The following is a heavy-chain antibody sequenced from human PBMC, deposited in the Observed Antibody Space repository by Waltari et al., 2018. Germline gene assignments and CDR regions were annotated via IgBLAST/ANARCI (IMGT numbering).Heavy chain of an antibody. CDR2: IYYSGST. Sequence: QVQLQESGPGLVKPSETLSLTCTVPGGSISSYYWSWIRQPPGKGLEWIGYIYYSGSTNYNPSLKSRVTISVDTSKNQFSLKLSSVTAADTAVYYCARERVAGTRGFDYWGQGTLVTVSS. CDR1: GGSISSYY. V-gene: IGHV4-59*01. CDR3: ARERVAGTRGFDY. J-gene: IGHJ4*02. D-gene: IGHD6-19*01.